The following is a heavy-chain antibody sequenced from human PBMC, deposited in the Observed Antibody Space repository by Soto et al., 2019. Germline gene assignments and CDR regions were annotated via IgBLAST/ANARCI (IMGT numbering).Heavy chain of an antibody. CDR3: ARGRSIAARREIDY. V-gene: IGHV4-34*01. CDR1: GGSFSGYY. D-gene: IGHD6-6*01. Sequence: QVQLQQWGAGLLKPSETLSLTCAVYGGSFSGYYWCWIRQPPGKGLEWIGEINHSGSTNYNPSLKSRVTISVDTSKNQFSLKLSSVTAADTAVYYCARGRSIAARREIDYWGQGTLVTVSS. J-gene: IGHJ4*02. CDR2: INHSGST.